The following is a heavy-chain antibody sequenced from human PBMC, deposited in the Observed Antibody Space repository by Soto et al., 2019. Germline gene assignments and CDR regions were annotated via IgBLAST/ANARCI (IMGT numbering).Heavy chain of an antibody. V-gene: IGHV4-34*01. Sequence: SETLSLTCAVNGGSFSGYYWSWIRQPPGKGLEWIGEINHSGTTTYNPSLKSRVTISVDTSRNQFSLKLSSVTAADTAVYYCAREWIQLWSTKGGHIDSWGQGTLVTVSS. CDR2: INHSGTT. J-gene: IGHJ5*01. CDR1: GGSFSGYY. D-gene: IGHD5-18*01. CDR3: AREWIQLWSTKGGHIDS.